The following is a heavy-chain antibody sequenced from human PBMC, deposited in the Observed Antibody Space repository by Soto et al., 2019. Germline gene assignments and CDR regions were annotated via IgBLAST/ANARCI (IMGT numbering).Heavy chain of an antibody. CDR1: GYSFTTYG. Sequence: QVQLVQSGAEVKKAGASVKVSCKASGYSFTTYGIAWVRQAPGQGLEWMGWISTYNGDTDYAQNLQGRVIMTTDTSTTTAYMELRSLRSDDTAVYYCAKEGSRPYYYYGMDVWGQGTTVSVSS. CDR3: AKEGSRPYYYYGMDV. CDR2: ISTYNGDT. V-gene: IGHV1-18*01. J-gene: IGHJ6*02. D-gene: IGHD3-10*01.